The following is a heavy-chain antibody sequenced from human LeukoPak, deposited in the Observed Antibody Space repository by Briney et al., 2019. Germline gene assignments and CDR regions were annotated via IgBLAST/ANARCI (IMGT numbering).Heavy chain of an antibody. CDR3: ARELYDFWSGYYRRDWFDP. J-gene: IGHJ5*02. CDR1: GFTFSSYA. Sequence: GGSLRLSCAASGFTFSSYAMHWVRQAPGKGLEWVAVISYDGSNKHYADSVKGRFTISRDNSKNTLYLQMNSLRAEDTAVYYCARELYDFWSGYYRRDWFDPWGQGTLVTVSS. CDR2: ISYDGSNK. V-gene: IGHV3-30-3*01. D-gene: IGHD3-3*01.